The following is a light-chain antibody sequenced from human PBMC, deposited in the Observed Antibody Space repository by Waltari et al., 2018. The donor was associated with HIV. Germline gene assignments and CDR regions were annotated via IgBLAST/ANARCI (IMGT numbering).Light chain of an antibody. J-gene: IGLJ3*02. CDR1: SNNVGNQG. CDR2: RNN. CDR3: SAWDSDLTAWM. Sequence: QTGLTQPPSVSRALRQTATLTCTGNSNNVGNQGAACLQQHQGHPPKLLSYRNNNRPSGISERFSASRSGNTASLTISGLQPEDEAVDYCSAWDSDLTAWMFGGGTKLTVL. V-gene: IGLV10-54*04.